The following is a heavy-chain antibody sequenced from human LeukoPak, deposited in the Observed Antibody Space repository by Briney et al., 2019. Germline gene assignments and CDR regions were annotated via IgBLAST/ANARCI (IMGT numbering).Heavy chain of an antibody. CDR2: ISSSGSTI. D-gene: IGHD5-18*01. Sequence: GGSLRLSCAASGFTFSSYEMNWVRQAPGKGLEWVSYISSSGSTIYYADSVKGRFTISRDNAKNSLYLQMSSLRAEDTAVYYCARVGPWVTPDYYYYYMDVWGKGTTVTVSS. J-gene: IGHJ6*03. CDR1: GFTFSSYE. V-gene: IGHV3-48*03. CDR3: ARVGPWVTPDYYYYYMDV.